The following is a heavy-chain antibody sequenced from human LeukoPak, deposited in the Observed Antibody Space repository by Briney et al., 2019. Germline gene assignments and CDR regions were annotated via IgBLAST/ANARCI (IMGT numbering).Heavy chain of an antibody. J-gene: IGHJ6*03. CDR1: GGSISSSSYY. CDR3: ARQGYYYYYYMDV. V-gene: IGHV4-39*01. CDR2: IYYSGST. Sequence: PSETLSLTCTVSGGSISSSSYYWGWIRQPPGKGLEWIGSIYYSGSTYYNPSLKSRVTISVDTSKNQFSLKLSSVTAADTAVYYCARQGYYYYYYMDVWGKGTTVTVSS.